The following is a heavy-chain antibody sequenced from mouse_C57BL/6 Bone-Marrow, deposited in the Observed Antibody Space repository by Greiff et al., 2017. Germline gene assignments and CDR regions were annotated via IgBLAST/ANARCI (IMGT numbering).Heavy chain of an antibody. D-gene: IGHD1-1*01. V-gene: IGHV5-4*01. CDR3: ARGIYGGY. CDR1: GFTFSSYA. Sequence: EVQLVESGGGLVKPGGSLKLSCAASGFTFSSYAMSWVRQTPEKRLEWVATISDGGSYTYYPDNVKGRFTISRDNAKNNLYLQMSHLKSEDTAMYYCARGIYGGYWGQGTLVTVSA. J-gene: IGHJ3*02. CDR2: ISDGGSYT.